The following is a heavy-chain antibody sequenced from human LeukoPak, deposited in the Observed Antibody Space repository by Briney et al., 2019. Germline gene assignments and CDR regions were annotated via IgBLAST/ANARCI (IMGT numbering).Heavy chain of an antibody. CDR3: ARGLVEMATIYCDH. V-gene: IGHV3-53*01. CDR2: IYSGGST. J-gene: IGHJ4*02. D-gene: IGHD5-24*01. Sequence: PGGSLRLSCAASGFTVSTNYISWVRQAPGKGLEWVSVIYSGGSTYYADSMKGRFTISRDNSKNMLYLQMNSLRAEDTAVYYCARGLVEMATIYCDHWSQGTLVTVSS. CDR1: GFTVSTNY.